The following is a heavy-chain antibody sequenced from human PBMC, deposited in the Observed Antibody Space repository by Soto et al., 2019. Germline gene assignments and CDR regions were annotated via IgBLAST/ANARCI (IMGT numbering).Heavy chain of an antibody. V-gene: IGHV1-8*01. Sequence: QAHLEQSGAEVKRPGASVKVSCKASGYTFSDFDINWLRQASGQGPEWMGWMNAKSGDTFFAQRFQGKFNMTWDTSLSTAYWEVGSLPSDDTAIYYCARGNPFNYAGFDVWGQGTTVAVSS. J-gene: IGHJ6*02. CDR3: ARGNPFNYAGFDV. CDR2: MNAKSGDT. D-gene: IGHD3-16*01. CDR1: GYTFSDFD.